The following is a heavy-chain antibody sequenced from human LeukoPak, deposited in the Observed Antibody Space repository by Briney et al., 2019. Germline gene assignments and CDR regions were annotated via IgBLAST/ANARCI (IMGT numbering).Heavy chain of an antibody. CDR2: TSGDGITT. CDR1: GFTFHNYA. CDR3: ARDHVYGGADY. V-gene: IGHV3-43*02. Sequence: GGSLRLSCAASGFTFHNYAIHWVRQAPGKGLEWVSLTSGDGITTYFADSVKGRFTISRDNSKSPLFLQMNSLRTEDTALYYCARDHVYGGADYWGQGTLVTVSS. D-gene: IGHD5/OR15-5a*01. J-gene: IGHJ4*02.